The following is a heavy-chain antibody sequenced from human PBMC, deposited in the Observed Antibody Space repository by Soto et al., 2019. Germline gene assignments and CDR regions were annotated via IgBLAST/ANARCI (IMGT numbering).Heavy chain of an antibody. CDR2: IIPIFGTA. Sequence: QVQLVQSGAEVKKPGSSVKVSCKASGGTFSSYAINWVRQAPGQGLEWMGGIIPIFGTADYAQKFQGRVTITADESPSTAYMALSSLRSEDTAVYYCASNGFGETYYYGMDVWGQGTTVTVSS. V-gene: IGHV1-69*12. CDR3: ASNGFGETYYYGMDV. CDR1: GGTFSSYA. D-gene: IGHD3-10*01. J-gene: IGHJ6*02.